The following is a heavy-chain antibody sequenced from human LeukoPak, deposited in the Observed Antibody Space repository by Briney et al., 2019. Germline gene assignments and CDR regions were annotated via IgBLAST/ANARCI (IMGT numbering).Heavy chain of an antibody. CDR1: GGSISSGGYY. V-gene: IGHV4-31*03. CDR2: IYYSGST. CDR3: ARTAYCGGDCYSVYFDY. D-gene: IGHD2-21*02. Sequence: PSQTLSLTCTVSGGSISSGGYYWSWIRQHPGKGLEWIGYIYYSGSTYYNPSLKSRVTISVDTSKNQFSLKLSSVTAADTAVYYCARTAYCGGDCYSVYFDYWGQGTLVTVSS. J-gene: IGHJ4*02.